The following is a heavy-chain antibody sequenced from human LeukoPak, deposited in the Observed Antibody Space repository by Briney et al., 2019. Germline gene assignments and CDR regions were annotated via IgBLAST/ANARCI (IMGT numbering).Heavy chain of an antibody. CDR3: AHSVFDSGYYYVNDAFDI. CDR2: IYWNDDK. V-gene: IGHV2-5*01. D-gene: IGHD3-22*01. CDR1: GFSLSTSGVG. Sequence: GSGPTLVNPTQTLTLTCTFSGFSLSTSGVGVGCIRQPPGQALEWLALIYWNDDKRYSPSLKIRLTITRDTSKNQVVLITTNMDPVDTATYYCAHSVFDSGYYYVNDAFDIWGQGTAVTVSS. J-gene: IGHJ3*02.